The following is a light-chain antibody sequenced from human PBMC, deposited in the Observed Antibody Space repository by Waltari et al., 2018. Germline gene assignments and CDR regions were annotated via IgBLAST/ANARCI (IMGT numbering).Light chain of an antibody. CDR2: KAS. CDR1: QSINTW. CDR3: QQYDSYLFT. Sequence: DIRMTQFPSTLSASVRDRVTITCRASQSINTWLAWYQQRPGKAPKVLIYKASTLESGVPSRFSGSGSGTEFTLTISSLQPDDFATYYCQQYDSYLFTFGPGTTVDVK. J-gene: IGKJ3*01. V-gene: IGKV1-5*03.